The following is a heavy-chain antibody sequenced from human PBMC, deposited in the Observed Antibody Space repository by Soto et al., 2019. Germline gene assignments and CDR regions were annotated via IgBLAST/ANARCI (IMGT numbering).Heavy chain of an antibody. D-gene: IGHD3-10*02. CDR2: IYWNEDK. CDR3: VRNNVRDYYYGMDV. V-gene: IGHV2-5*01. Sequence: QITLKESGPTLVKPTQTLTLTCTFSGFSLSTSGVGVGWIRQPPGKALEWLAFIYWNEDKRYSPSLKSRLTITKDTSKNQVVLTMTNMDPVDTATYYCVRNNVRDYYYGMDVWGQGTTVTVSS. CDR1: GFSLSTSGVG. J-gene: IGHJ6*02.